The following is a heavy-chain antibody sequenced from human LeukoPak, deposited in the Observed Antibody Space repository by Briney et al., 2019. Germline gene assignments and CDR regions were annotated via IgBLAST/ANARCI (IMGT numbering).Heavy chain of an antibody. V-gene: IGHV3-74*01. Sequence: PGGSLRLSCAASGFTFINYWMHWVRQAPGEGLVWVSHINNDGSTTTYADSVKGRFTISRGNAKNTLYLHVNSLRAEDTAVYYCARGGFCSGADCRGFFDYWGQGSLVTVSS. D-gene: IGHD2-15*01. J-gene: IGHJ4*02. CDR3: ARGGFCSGADCRGFFDY. CDR1: GFTFINYW. CDR2: INNDGSTT.